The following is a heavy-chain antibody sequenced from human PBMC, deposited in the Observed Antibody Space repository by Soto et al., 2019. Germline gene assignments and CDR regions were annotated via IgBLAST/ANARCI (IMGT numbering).Heavy chain of an antibody. V-gene: IGHV1-69*08. CDR3: ARDLSSTTGAY. CDR2: IIPILGIA. CDR1: GGTFSSYT. Sequence: QVQLVQSGAEVKKPGSSVKVSCKASGGTFSSYTISWVRQAPGQGLEWMGRIIPILGIANYAQKFQGRVTITADKATSTAYMELSSLRSEDTAVYYCARDLSSTTGAYWGQGTLVTVSS. J-gene: IGHJ4*02. D-gene: IGHD1-26*01.